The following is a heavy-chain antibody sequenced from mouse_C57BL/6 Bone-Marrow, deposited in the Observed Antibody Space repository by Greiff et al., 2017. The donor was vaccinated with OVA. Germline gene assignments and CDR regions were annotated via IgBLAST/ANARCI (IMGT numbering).Heavy chain of an antibody. V-gene: IGHV1-69*01. J-gene: IGHJ3*01. D-gene: IGHD2-4*01. CDR1: GYTFTSYW. Sequence: VQLQQPGAELVMPGASVKLSCKASGYTFTSYWMHWVKQRPGQGLEWIGEIDPSDSYTNYNQKFKGKSTLTVDKSSSTAYMQLSSLTAEDSAVYYCARSSVVYDYDGAWFAYGGQGTLVTVSA. CDR2: IDPSDSYT. CDR3: ARSSVVYDYDGAWFAY.